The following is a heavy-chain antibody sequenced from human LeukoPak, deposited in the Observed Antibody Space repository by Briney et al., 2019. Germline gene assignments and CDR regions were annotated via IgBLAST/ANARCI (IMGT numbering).Heavy chain of an antibody. Sequence: ASVKVSCKASVYSFTSHYMHWVRQAPGQGLEWMGWINPNSGGTNYALKFQGRVTMTRDTSISTPYMELSRLRSDDTAVYYCARARHGSSSLCDYWGQGTLVTVSS. D-gene: IGHD6-6*01. V-gene: IGHV1-2*02. CDR2: INPNSGGT. J-gene: IGHJ4*02. CDR1: VYSFTSHY. CDR3: ARARHGSSSLCDY.